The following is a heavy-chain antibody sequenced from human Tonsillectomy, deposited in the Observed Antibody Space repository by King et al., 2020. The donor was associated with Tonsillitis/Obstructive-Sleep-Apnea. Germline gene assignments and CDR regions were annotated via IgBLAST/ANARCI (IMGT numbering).Heavy chain of an antibody. CDR3: ARLLYYDVPMPAVVYYFDY. CDR2: IYDSGST. CDR1: SGSISSYY. D-gene: IGHD3-3*01. Sequence: LQLQESGPGLVKPSETQSLTCTVSSGSISSYYWSWIRQPPGKGLEWIGYIYDSGSTNYNPSLKRRATISLDTSKKQFSLKLTSVTAADTAIYYCARLLYYDVPMPAVVYYFDYWGQGTLVTVSS. V-gene: IGHV4-59*08. J-gene: IGHJ4*02.